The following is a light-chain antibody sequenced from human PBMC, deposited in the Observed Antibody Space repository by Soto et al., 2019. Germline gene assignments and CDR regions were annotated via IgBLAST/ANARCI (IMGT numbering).Light chain of an antibody. V-gene: IGLV2-14*01. CDR3: SSHSNITPYV. CDR2: DVT. J-gene: IGLJ1*01. Sequence: QSALTQPASVSGSPGQSITISCTGTSSDVGAYNCVSWYQQHPGKAPKLMIYDVTNRPSGVSNRFSGSKSGNTASLTISGLQAEDEADYFCSSHSNITPYVFGTGTKLTVL. CDR1: SSDVGAYNC.